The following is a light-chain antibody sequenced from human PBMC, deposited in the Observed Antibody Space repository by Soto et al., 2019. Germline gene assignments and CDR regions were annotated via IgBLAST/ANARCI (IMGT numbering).Light chain of an antibody. CDR3: NSYTSSSTRVV. CDR2: DVS. J-gene: IGLJ3*02. CDR1: NSDVGGYNY. Sequence: QSVLTQPASVSGSPGQSITISCTGSNSDVGGYNYVSWYQQHPCKAPKLLIFDVSDRPSGISNRFSGSKSGNTASLTISGLQAEDEADYYCNSYTSSSTRVVFGGGTKVTVL. V-gene: IGLV2-14*03.